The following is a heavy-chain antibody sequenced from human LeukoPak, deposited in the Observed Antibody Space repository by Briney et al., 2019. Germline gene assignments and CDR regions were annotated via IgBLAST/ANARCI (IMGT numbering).Heavy chain of an antibody. V-gene: IGHV4-31*03. CDR2: IYYSGST. Sequence: SETLSLTCTVSGGSISSGGYYWSWIRQHPGKGLEWIGYIYYSGSTYYNPSLKSRVTISVDTSKNQFSLKLSSETAADTAVYYCARGVDLWFGEFYYFDYWGQGTLVTVSS. J-gene: IGHJ4*02. D-gene: IGHD3-10*01. CDR3: ARGVDLWFGEFYYFDY. CDR1: GGSISSGGYY.